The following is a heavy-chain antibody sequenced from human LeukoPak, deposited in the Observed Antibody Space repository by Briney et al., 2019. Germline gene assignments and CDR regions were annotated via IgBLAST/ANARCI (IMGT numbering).Heavy chain of an antibody. CDR2: IYISGST. CDR3: ATANRYSLYMDV. Sequence: SETLSLTCTVSGGSFSSYYWSWIRQPAGKGLECIGRIYISGSTSYNPSLKSRVTMSVDTSKNQFSLRLSSVTAADTAVYYCATANRYSLYMDVWGKGTTITVSS. CDR1: GGSFSSYY. V-gene: IGHV4-4*07. D-gene: IGHD1-14*01. J-gene: IGHJ6*03.